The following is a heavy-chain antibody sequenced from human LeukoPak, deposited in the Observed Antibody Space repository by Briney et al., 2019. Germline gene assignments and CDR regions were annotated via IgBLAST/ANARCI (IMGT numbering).Heavy chain of an antibody. D-gene: IGHD3-10*01. V-gene: IGHV4-4*02. Sequence: TETLSLTCTVSLDSTTSNFWSWVRQPPGKGLEWIGEIHRSGVPNYNPSLQSRVTISIDRSKNQIALELSSVTAADTAVYYCAREILGGFNTGAYWGQGTLVTVSS. CDR2: IHRSGVP. CDR3: AREILGGFNTGAY. CDR1: LDSTTSNF. J-gene: IGHJ4*02.